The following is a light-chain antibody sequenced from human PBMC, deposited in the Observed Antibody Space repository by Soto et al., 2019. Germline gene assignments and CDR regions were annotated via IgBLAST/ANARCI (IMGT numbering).Light chain of an antibody. CDR1: QSISSTY. V-gene: IGKV3-20*01. CDR2: GAS. J-gene: IGKJ1*01. Sequence: EIVLTQSPDTLSLFPGERATLSCRASQSISSTYLAWYQQKLGQAPRLLIFGASSRATGIPARFSGSGSGTDFTLTISRLEPEDFAVYYCQQYGSSRWTCGQGTKVEFK. CDR3: QQYGSSRWT.